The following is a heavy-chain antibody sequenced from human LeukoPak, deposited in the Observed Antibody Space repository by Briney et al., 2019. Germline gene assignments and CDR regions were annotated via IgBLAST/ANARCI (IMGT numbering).Heavy chain of an antibody. CDR3: AKVAAYCGGDCYPLFDY. V-gene: IGHV3-23*01. Sequence: GGSLRLSCAASGFTFSSYAMSWVRQAPGKGLEWVSAISGSGGSTYYADSVKGRFTISRDNSKNTLYLQMNSLRAEDTAVYYCAKVAAYCGGDCYPLFDYSGQGTLVTVSS. J-gene: IGHJ4*02. D-gene: IGHD2-21*02. CDR2: ISGSGGST. CDR1: GFTFSSYA.